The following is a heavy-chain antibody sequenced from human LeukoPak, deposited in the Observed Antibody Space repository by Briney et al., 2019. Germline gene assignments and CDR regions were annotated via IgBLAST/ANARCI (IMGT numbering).Heavy chain of an antibody. D-gene: IGHD3-22*01. CDR1: GGSISSYY. CDR3: ARAGVLMYYYDSSGYPDAFDI. J-gene: IGHJ3*02. V-gene: IGHV4-59*01. Sequence: KPSETLSLTCTVSGGSISSYYWSWIRQPPGKGLEWIGYIYYSGSTNYNPSLKSRVTISVDTSKNQFSLKLSSVTAADTAVYYCARAGVLMYYYDSSGYPDAFDIWGQGTMVTVSS. CDR2: IYYSGST.